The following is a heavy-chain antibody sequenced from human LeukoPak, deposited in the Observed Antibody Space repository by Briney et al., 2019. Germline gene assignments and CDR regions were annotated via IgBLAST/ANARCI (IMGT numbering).Heavy chain of an antibody. CDR2: IYFSGAT. CDR3: ARGPPLRVGRGFYYMDV. CDR1: GDSITSYF. D-gene: IGHD3-10*01. J-gene: IGHJ6*03. Sequence: SETLSLTCTVSGDSITSYFWSWIRQPPGKGLEWIGHIYFSGATYYNPSLNSRVTISIDKSKSQFSLKLGSLTAADTAVYYCARGPPLRVGRGFYYMDVWDKGTTVTVSS. V-gene: IGHV4-59*01.